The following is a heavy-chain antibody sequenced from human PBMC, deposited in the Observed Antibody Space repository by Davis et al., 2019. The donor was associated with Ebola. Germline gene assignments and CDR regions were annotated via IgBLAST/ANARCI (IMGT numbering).Heavy chain of an antibody. CDR2: TSYRSKWYV. CDR3: ARGYYYAFDY. D-gene: IGHD3-10*01. J-gene: IGHJ4*02. V-gene: IGHV6-1*01. Sequence: PSETLSLTCDISGDSVSSNSAAWHWIRQSPSRGLEWLGRTSYRSKWYVDYAVSVKTRITINPDTSKNQFSLQRNSVTPEDTAMYYCARGYYYAFDYWGQGTLVTVSS. CDR1: GDSVSSNSAA.